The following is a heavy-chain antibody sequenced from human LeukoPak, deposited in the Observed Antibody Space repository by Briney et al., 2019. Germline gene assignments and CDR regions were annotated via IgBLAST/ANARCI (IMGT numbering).Heavy chain of an antibody. CDR3: ATSRSIAAPFGY. CDR1: GGSISSSSYY. Sequence: SETLSLTCTVSGGSISSSSYYWGWIRQPPGKGLGWIGSIYYSGSTYYNPSLKSRVTISVDTSKNQFSLKLSSVTAADTAVYYCATSRSIAAPFGYWGQGTLVTVSS. V-gene: IGHV4-39*01. D-gene: IGHD6-6*01. CDR2: IYYSGST. J-gene: IGHJ4*02.